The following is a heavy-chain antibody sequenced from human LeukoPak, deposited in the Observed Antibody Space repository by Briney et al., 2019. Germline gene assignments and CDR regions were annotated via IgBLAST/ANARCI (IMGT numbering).Heavy chain of an antibody. CDR2: INHSGST. V-gene: IGHV4-34*01. J-gene: IGHJ5*02. D-gene: IGHD3-10*01. CDR1: GGSFSGYY. CDR3: ARGAYGSGSYNWFDP. Sequence: PSETLSLTCAVYGGSFSGYYWSWIRQPPGKGLEWIGEINHSGSTNYNPSLKSRVTMSVDTSKNQFSLKLSSVTAADTAVYYCARGAYGSGSYNWFDPWGQGTLVTVSS.